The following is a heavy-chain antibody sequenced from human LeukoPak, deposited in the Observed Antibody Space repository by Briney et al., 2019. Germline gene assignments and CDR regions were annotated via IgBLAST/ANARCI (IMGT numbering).Heavy chain of an antibody. Sequence: PGGSLRLSCAASGFTFSSYGMHWVRQAPGKGLEWVAVIWYDGSNKYYADSVKGRFTISRDNSKNTLYLQMNSLRAEDTAVYYCAREGYSREFDYWGQGTLVTVSS. CDR2: IWYDGSNK. J-gene: IGHJ4*02. CDR1: GFTFSSYG. D-gene: IGHD6-13*01. CDR3: AREGYSREFDY. V-gene: IGHV3-33*01.